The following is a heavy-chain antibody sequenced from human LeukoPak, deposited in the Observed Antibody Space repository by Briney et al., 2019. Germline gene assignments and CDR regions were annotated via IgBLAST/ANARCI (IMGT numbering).Heavy chain of an antibody. CDR3: ATRRRYDFWSGYRDY. J-gene: IGHJ4*02. Sequence: PSETLSLTCAVYGGSFSDYYWSWIRQPPGKGLEWIGEINHSGSTNYNPSLKSRVTISVDTSKNQFSLKLSSVTAADTAVYYCATRRRYDFWSGYRDYWGQGTLVTVSS. V-gene: IGHV4-34*01. D-gene: IGHD3-3*01. CDR2: INHSGST. CDR1: GGSFSDYY.